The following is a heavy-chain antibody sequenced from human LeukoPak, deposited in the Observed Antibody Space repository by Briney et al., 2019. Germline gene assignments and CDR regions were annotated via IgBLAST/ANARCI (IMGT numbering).Heavy chain of an antibody. Sequence: GGSLRLSCAASGFTFSSYAMHWVRQAPGKGLEGVAVISYDGSNKYYADSVKGRFTISRDNSKNTLYLQMNSLRAEDTAVYYCARETGYSGYDTQLDYWGQGTLVTVSS. J-gene: IGHJ4*02. CDR3: ARETGYSGYDTQLDY. V-gene: IGHV3-30*04. CDR1: GFTFSSYA. CDR2: ISYDGSNK. D-gene: IGHD5-12*01.